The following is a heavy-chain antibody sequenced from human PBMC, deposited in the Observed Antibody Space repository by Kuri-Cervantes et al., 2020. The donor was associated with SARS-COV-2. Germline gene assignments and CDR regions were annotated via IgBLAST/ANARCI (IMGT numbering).Heavy chain of an antibody. CDR1: GGSISSYY. J-gene: IGHJ6*04. CDR3: ARQLSSGWYPYYYGMDV. Sequence: SETLSLTCTVSGGSISSYYWGWIRQPPGKGLEWIGYIYYSGSTNYSPSLKSRVTISVDTSKNQFSLKLSSVTAADTAVYYCARQLSSGWYPYYYGMDVWGKGTTVTVSS. V-gene: IGHV4-59*08. CDR2: IYYSGST. D-gene: IGHD6-19*01.